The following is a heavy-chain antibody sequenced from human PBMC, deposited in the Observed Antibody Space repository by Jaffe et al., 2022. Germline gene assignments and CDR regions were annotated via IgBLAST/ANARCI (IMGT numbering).Heavy chain of an antibody. D-gene: IGHD6-19*01. Sequence: EVQLVESGGGLVKPGGSLRLSCAASGFTFSSYSMNWVRQAPGKGLEWVSSISSSSSYIYYADSVKGRFTISRDNAKNSLYLQMNSLRAEDTAVYYCAREDPGYSSGWYDSNYFDYWGQGTLVTVSS. V-gene: IGHV3-21*01. CDR2: ISSSSSYI. CDR3: AREDPGYSSGWYDSNYFDY. CDR1: GFTFSSYS. J-gene: IGHJ4*02.